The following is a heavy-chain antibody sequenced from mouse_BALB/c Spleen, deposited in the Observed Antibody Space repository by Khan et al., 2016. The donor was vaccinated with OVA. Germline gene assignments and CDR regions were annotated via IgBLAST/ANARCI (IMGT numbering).Heavy chain of an antibody. CDR3: VSISVPAYVSEG. V-gene: IGHV1-4*01. CDR1: GYTFTNYT. CDR2: INPSTGYT. Sequence: QVQLKESGAELARPGATVRMSCKASGYTFTNYTMHWVKQMPGQGLEWIGYINPSTGYTKYNQNFKDKATLSSEKSSSTAYMQMTSLTSEDSAAYCCVSISVPAYVSEGWGEGTTLTVSS. J-gene: IGHJ1*01. D-gene: IGHD6-2*01.